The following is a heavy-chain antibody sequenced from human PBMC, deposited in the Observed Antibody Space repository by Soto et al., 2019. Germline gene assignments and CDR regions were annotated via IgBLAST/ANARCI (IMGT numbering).Heavy chain of an antibody. V-gene: IGHV1-3*05. D-gene: IGHD2-21*02. CDR3: ARRIVVVTALDY. J-gene: IGHJ4*02. CDR2: INAGNGNT. Sequence: QVQLVQSGAEEKKPGASVKVSCKASGYTFTSYAMHWVRQDPGQRLEWMGWINAGNGNTKYSQKFQGRVTITRDTSASTAYMELSSLRSEDTAVYYCARRIVVVTALDYWGQGTLVTVSS. CDR1: GYTFTSYA.